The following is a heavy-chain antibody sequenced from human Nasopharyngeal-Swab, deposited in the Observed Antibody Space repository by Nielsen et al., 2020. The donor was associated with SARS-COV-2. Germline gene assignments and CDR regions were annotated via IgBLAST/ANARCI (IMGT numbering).Heavy chain of an antibody. J-gene: IGHJ6*03. D-gene: IGHD4-17*01. Sequence: GESLKISCKASGYTFTSYDINWVRQATGQGLEWMGWMNPNSGNTGYAQKFQGRVTMTRNTSISTAYMELSSLRSEDTAVYYCARGGYGDYLGYYYYMDVWGKGTTVTVSS. CDR3: ARGGYGDYLGYYYYMDV. CDR1: GYTFTSYD. CDR2: MNPNSGNT. V-gene: IGHV1-8*01.